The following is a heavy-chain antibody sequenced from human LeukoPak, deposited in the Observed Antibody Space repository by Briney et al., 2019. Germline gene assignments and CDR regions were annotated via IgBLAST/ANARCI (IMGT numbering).Heavy chain of an antibody. CDR2: FDPEDGET. CDR3: ARDLGSEGIQRLDY. Sequence: SVKVSCKVSGYTLTELSMHWVRQAPGKGLEWMGGFDPEDGETIYAQKFQGRVTMTEDTSTDTAYMELSSLRSEDTAVYYCARDLGSEGIQRLDYWGQGTLVTVSS. V-gene: IGHV1-24*01. J-gene: IGHJ4*02. D-gene: IGHD5-18*01. CDR1: GYTLTELS.